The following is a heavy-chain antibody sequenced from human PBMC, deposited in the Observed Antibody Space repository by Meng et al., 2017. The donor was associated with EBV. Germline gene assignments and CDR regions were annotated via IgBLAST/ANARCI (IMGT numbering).Heavy chain of an antibody. V-gene: IGHV4-4*02. Sequence: QGPGPGVAKTVGSLSSPYAVSGGGISSMNRGRGVRQAPGKGLGSYEEISHNGRTNYNRSLKSRVTISGEKSKNQFSLKLGSVTAADTAVYYCVGTRTGTPDYWGQGTLVTVSS. J-gene: IGHJ4*02. D-gene: IGHD1-1*01. CDR1: GGGISSMNR. CDR3: VGTRTGTPDY. CDR2: ISHNGRT.